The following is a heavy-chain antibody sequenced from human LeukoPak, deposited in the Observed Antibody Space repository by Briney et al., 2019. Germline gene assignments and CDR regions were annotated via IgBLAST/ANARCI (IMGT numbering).Heavy chain of an antibody. D-gene: IGHD6-13*01. V-gene: IGHV3-48*04. CDR3: ARDIAAARFDP. CDR1: GFIFSNHT. CDR2: ISSSSGAM. Sequence: GGSLRLSCAASGFIFSNHTMNWVRQAPGKGLEWVSYISSSSGAMYYADSVKGRFTISRDNAKNSLYLQMNSLRAEDTAVYYCARDIAAARFDPWGQGTLVTVSS. J-gene: IGHJ5*02.